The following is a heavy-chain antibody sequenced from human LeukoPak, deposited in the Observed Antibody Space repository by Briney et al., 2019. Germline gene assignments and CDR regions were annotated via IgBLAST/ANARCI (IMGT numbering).Heavy chain of an antibody. CDR3: ARIIAVAGNPYFQH. V-gene: IGHV4-34*01. Sequence: SETLSLTCAVYGGSFSGYYWSWIRQPPGKGLEWIGEINHSGSTNYNPSLKSRVTISVDTSKNQFSLKLSSVTAADTAVYYCARIIAVAGNPYFQHWGQGTLVTVSS. CDR1: GGSFSGYY. J-gene: IGHJ1*01. CDR2: INHSGST. D-gene: IGHD6-19*01.